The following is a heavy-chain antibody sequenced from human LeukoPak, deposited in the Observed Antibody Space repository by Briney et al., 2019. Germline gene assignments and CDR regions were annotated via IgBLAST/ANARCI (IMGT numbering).Heavy chain of an antibody. CDR3: AKDVGIRGIFDY. V-gene: IGHV3-30*18. D-gene: IGHD3-16*01. Sequence: RSLRLSCAASGFTFSSYGMHWVRQAPGKGLEWVAVISYDGSNKYYADSVKGRFTISRDNSKNTLYLQMNSLRAEDTAVYYCAKDVGIRGIFDYWGQGTLITVSS. CDR1: GFTFSSYG. CDR2: ISYDGSNK. J-gene: IGHJ4*02.